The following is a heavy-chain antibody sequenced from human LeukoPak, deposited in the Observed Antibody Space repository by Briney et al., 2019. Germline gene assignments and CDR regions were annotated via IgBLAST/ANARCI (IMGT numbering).Heavy chain of an antibody. V-gene: IGHV5-51*01. Sequence: SGESLKISCKGSGYSFTTYWIGWVRQMPGKGLEWMGIIYPGDSDTRYSPSFQGQVTISADKSISTAYLQWNSLRASDTAMYYCARRPSYDFWSGYYGVDGLDIWGQGTMVTVSS. CDR3: ARRPSYDFWSGYYGVDGLDI. D-gene: IGHD3-3*01. CDR1: GYSFTTYW. J-gene: IGHJ3*02. CDR2: IYPGDSDT.